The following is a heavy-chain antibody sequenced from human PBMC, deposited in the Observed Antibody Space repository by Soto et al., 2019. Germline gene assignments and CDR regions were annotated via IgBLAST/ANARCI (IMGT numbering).Heavy chain of an antibody. V-gene: IGHV3-48*02. CDR3: ARVDSGSGGDY. CDR2: ISHSGTTT. Sequence: EVQLVESGGGLVHPGGSLRLSCAASGFTFSTYPMTWVRQAPGKGLECISYISHSGTTTHYADSARGRFTVSRDNAKNSLDLQMRSLRDEDTAVYYCARVDSGSGGDYWGQGTLVTVSS. CDR1: GFTFSTYP. D-gene: IGHD3-10*01. J-gene: IGHJ4*02.